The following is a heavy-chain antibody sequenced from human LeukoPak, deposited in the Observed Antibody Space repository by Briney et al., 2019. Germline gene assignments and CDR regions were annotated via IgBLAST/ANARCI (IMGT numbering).Heavy chain of an antibody. CDR1: GGSISGTTYY. CDR2: MSYSGST. J-gene: IGHJ4*02. CDR3: ARIRATGLPDY. D-gene: IGHD1-1*01. Sequence: SETLSLTCTVSGGSISGTTYYWGWIRQPPGTGLDWFGRMSYSGSTHYNPSLKSRVAISVDTSKNQFSLNLNSVTAADTAVYYCARIRATGLPDYWGQGTLLTVSS. V-gene: IGHV4-39*01.